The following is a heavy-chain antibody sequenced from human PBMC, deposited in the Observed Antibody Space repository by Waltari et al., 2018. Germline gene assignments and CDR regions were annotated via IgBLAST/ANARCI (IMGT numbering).Heavy chain of an antibody. D-gene: IGHD2-2*01. V-gene: IGHV4-34*01. CDR3: ARGGGRSPGVVVPAVNAKRLDY. Sequence: QVQLQQWGAGLLKPSETLSLTCAVYGGSFSGYYWSWIRQPPGKGLEWIGEINHSGSTNYNPSLKSRVTISVDTSKNQFSLKLSSVTAADTAVYYCARGGGRSPGVVVPAVNAKRLDYWGQGTLVTVSS. CDR1: GGSFSGYY. J-gene: IGHJ4*02. CDR2: INHSGST.